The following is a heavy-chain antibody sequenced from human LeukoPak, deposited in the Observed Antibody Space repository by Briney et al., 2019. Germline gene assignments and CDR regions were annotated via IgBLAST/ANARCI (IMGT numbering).Heavy chain of an antibody. CDR2: IYSGGST. D-gene: IGHD4-23*01. Sequence: GGSLRLSCAAYGFTVSSNYMSWVRQAPGKGLEWVSVIYSGGSTYYADSVKGRFTISRHNSKNTLYLQMNSLRAEDTAVYYCARVPLGGGNSIWYFDLWGRGTLVTVSS. CDR3: ARVPLGGGNSIWYFDL. CDR1: GFTVSSNY. J-gene: IGHJ2*01. V-gene: IGHV3-53*04.